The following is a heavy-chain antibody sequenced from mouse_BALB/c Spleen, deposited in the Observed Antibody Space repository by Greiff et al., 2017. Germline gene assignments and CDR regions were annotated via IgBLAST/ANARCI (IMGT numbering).Heavy chain of an antibody. J-gene: IGHJ3*01. CDR3: AREWQKAWFAY. CDR2: IYPGSGNT. CDR1: GYAFTNYW. D-gene: IGHD1-3*01. V-gene: IGHV1-63*01. Sequence: QVQLQQSGAELVRPGTSVKISCKASGYAFTNYWLGWVKQRPGHGLEWIGDIYPGSGNTYYNEKFKGKATLTTDKSSSTAYMQLSRLTSEDSAVYFCAREWQKAWFAYWGQGTLVTVSA.